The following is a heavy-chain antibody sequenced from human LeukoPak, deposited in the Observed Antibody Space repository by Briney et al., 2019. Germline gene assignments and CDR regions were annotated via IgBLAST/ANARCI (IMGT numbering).Heavy chain of an antibody. J-gene: IGHJ5*02. Sequence: GGSLRLSCAASRFTFSIYAMSWVRQAPGKGLEGVSAISGSGSSTYYADYVKGRFTISRDNSKNTLYVQMNSLRAEDTAVYYCAKDYSSYYDILTGEPWGQGTLVTVSS. CDR1: RFTFSIYA. V-gene: IGHV3-23*01. CDR3: AKDYSSYYDILTGEP. CDR2: ISGSGSST. D-gene: IGHD3-9*01.